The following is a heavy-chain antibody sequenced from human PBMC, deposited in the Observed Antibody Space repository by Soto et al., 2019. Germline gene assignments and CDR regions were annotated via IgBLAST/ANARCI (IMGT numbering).Heavy chain of an antibody. CDR1: GFKFSNYW. D-gene: IGHD3-16*02. CDR3: ARDGLLFSGPYRPSRFDY. Sequence: GGSLRLSCAASGFKFSNYWISWVRQAPGKGLEWVGNIKHDTSEAHYADSVKGRFTITRDNIKNFLFLQMNGLRADDTASYYCARDGLLFSGPYRPSRFDYWGLGTLVTVSS. V-gene: IGHV3-7*03. CDR2: IKHDTSEA. J-gene: IGHJ4*02.